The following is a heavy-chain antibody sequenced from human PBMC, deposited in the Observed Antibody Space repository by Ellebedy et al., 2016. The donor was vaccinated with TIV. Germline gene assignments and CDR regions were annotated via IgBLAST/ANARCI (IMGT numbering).Heavy chain of an antibody. J-gene: IGHJ6*02. CDR2: ISATSRYT. CDR3: ARVYGLYCSGGSCYSSLHYFHGMDV. Sequence: PGGSLRLSCSGSGFTFSTYAMHWVRQAPGKGLEWLSHISATSRYTNYADSVKGRFTISRDNARNSVYLQMNSLRAEDTAVYYCARVYGLYCSGGSCYSSLHYFHGMDVWGQGTTVTVSS. CDR1: GFTFSTYA. V-gene: IGHV3-21*05. D-gene: IGHD2-15*01.